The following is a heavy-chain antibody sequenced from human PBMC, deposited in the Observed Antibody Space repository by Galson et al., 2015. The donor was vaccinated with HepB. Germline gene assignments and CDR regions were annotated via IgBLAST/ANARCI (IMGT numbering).Heavy chain of an antibody. D-gene: IGHD3-22*01. CDR2: IYWDDDK. J-gene: IGHJ4*02. CDR1: GFSLSTSGVG. CDR3: AHSSFPGYYYLLGGEMYYFDY. V-gene: IGHV2-5*02. Sequence: PALVTPPQTLTLTCTFSGFSLSTSGVGVGWIRQPPGKALEWLALIYWDDDKRYSPSLKSRLTITKDTSKNQVVLTMTNMDPVDTATYYCAHSSFPGYYYLLGGEMYYFDYWGQGTLVTVSS.